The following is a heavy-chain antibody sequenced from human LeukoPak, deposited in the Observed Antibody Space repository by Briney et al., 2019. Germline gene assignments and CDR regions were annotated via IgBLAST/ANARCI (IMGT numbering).Heavy chain of an antibody. CDR3: AMRSPSCGSTSCPPYY. V-gene: IGHV1-8*01. CDR2: MNPNTGNT. D-gene: IGHD2-2*01. J-gene: IGHJ4*02. Sequence: ASVKVSCKASGYTFTSYDINWVRQATGQGLEWMGWMNPNTGNTGYAQKFQGRVTMTRDTSISTAYMELSSLRSEDTAVYYCAMRSPSCGSTSCPPYYSGQGTLVTVSS. CDR1: GYTFTSYD.